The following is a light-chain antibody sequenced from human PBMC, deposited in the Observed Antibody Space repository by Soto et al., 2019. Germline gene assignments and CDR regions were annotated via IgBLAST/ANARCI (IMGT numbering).Light chain of an antibody. CDR2: DVS. Sequence: QSVLTQPASVSGSPGQSITISCTGTSSDVGGYNYVSWYQQHPGKAPKLMIYDVSNRPSGVSNRFSGSKSGNTASLTISGLQAEDEADYYCSSYTSSSTRFGTGTKLTV. V-gene: IGLV2-14*01. J-gene: IGLJ1*01. CDR3: SSYTSSSTR. CDR1: SSDVGGYNY.